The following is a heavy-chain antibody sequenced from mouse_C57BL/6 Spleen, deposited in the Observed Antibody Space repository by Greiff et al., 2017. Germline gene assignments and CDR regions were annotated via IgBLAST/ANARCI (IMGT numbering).Heavy chain of an antibody. CDR3: ARTTVVATNYFDY. CDR2: IYPGDGDT. V-gene: IGHV1-82*01. Sequence: QVQLKESGPELVKPGASVKISCKASGYAFSSSWMNWVKQRPGKGLEWIGRIYPGDGDTNYNGKFKGKATLPADKSSSTAYMQLSSLTSEDSAVYFCARTTVVATNYFDYWGQGTTLTVSS. J-gene: IGHJ2*01. CDR1: GYAFSSSW. D-gene: IGHD1-1*01.